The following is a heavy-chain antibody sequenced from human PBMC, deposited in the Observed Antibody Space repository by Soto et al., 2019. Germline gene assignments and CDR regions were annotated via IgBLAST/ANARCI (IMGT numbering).Heavy chain of an antibody. CDR2: ISYDGRNE. Sequence: QVQLVESGGGVVQSGRSLRLSCSASGFTFSSYAMHWVRQAPDKGLEWVAVISYDGRNEFYAESVKSRFTLSRDSSKNTLSLQMNSLRVEDTAKYYGARDLGSTRYIGGAKHYYGRDVWGQGTTVTVSS. CDR1: GFTFSSYA. J-gene: IGHJ6*02. D-gene: IGHD6-13*01. V-gene: IGHV3-30-3*01. CDR3: ARDLGSTRYIGGAKHYYGRDV.